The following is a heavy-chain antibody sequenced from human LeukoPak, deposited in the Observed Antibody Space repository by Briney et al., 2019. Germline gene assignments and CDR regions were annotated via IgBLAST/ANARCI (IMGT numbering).Heavy chain of an antibody. V-gene: IGHV3-7*01. J-gene: IGHJ6*03. CDR2: IKQDGSEK. CDR1: GFTFSSYW. Sequence: GGSLRLSCAASGFTFSSYWMSWVRQAPGKGLEWVANIKQDGSEKYYVDSVKGRFTISRDNAKNSLYLQMNSLRAEDTAVYYCARDTLGVVITNYYCYMDVWGKGTTVTVSS. CDR3: ARDTLGVVITNYYCYMDV. D-gene: IGHD2-21*01.